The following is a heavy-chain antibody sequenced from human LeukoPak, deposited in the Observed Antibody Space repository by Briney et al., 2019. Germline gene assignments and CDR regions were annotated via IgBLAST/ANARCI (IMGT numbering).Heavy chain of an antibody. D-gene: IGHD2-15*01. CDR3: AKDSSYCSGGSCYTATPYNWFDP. V-gene: IGHV3-23*01. J-gene: IGHJ5*02. Sequence: GGSLRLSCAAPGFTFSSYAMSWVRQAPGKGLEWVSAISGSGGSTYYADSVKGRFTISRDNSKNTLYLQMNSLRAEDTAVYSCAKDSSYCSGGSCYTATPYNWFDPWGQGTLVTVSS. CDR2: ISGSGGST. CDR1: GFTFSSYA.